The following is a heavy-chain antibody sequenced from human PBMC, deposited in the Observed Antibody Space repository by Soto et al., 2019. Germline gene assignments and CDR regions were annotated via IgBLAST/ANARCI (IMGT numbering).Heavy chain of an antibody. Sequence: GGALRLFCAAPGFTFSSYWMSCGRQAPGKGLEWVANIKQDGSEKYYVDAGKGRFTISRGNAKNPLSPQMNSRRPENPPVQHCARESSSWYGYGGQGTLVTVSS. CDR2: IKQDGSEK. J-gene: IGHJ4*02. CDR1: GFTFSSYW. V-gene: IGHV3-7*05. D-gene: IGHD6-13*01. CDR3: ARESSSWYGY.